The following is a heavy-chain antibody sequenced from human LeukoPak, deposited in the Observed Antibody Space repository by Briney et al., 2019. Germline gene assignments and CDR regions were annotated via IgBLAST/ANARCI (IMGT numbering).Heavy chain of an antibody. CDR1: GLTFSTYW. CDR2: INTDGSST. Sequence: GGSLRLSCAASGLTFSTYWMHWVRQSPGKGLLWVSRINTDGSSTRYADSVKGRFTISRDNAKNTLYLQMNSLRSEDTAVYYCVSSSPTFDYWGQGTLVTVSS. CDR3: VSSSPTFDY. V-gene: IGHV3-74*01. D-gene: IGHD6-13*01. J-gene: IGHJ4*02.